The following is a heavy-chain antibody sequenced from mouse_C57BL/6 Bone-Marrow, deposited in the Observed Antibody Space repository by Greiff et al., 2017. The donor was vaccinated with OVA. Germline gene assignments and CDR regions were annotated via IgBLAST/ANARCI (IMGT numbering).Heavy chain of an antibody. V-gene: IGHV1-81*01. Sequence: VQLQQSGAELARPGASVKLSCKASGYTFTSYGISWVKQRTGQGLEWIGEIYPRSGNTYYNEKFKGKATLTADKSSSTAYMELRSLTSEDSAVEFCARRGITTVVDDWGQGTTLTVSS. CDR3: ARRGITTVVDD. CDR1: GYTFTSYG. J-gene: IGHJ2*01. D-gene: IGHD1-1*01. CDR2: IYPRSGNT.